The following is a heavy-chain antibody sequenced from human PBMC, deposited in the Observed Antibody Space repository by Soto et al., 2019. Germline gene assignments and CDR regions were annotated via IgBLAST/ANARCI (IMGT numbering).Heavy chain of an antibody. D-gene: IGHD3-3*01. Sequence: SETLSLTCAVYGGSFSGYYWSWIRQPPGKGLEWIGEINHSGSTNYNPSLKSRVTISVDTSKNQFSLRLSSVTAADTAVYYCARAHYDFWSGYYMPPDYWGQGTLVTVSS. J-gene: IGHJ4*02. V-gene: IGHV4-34*01. CDR1: GGSFSGYY. CDR3: ARAHYDFWSGYYMPPDY. CDR2: INHSGST.